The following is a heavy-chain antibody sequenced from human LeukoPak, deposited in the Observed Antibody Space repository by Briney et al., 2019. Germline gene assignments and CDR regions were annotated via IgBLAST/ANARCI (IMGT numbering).Heavy chain of an antibody. CDR2: TRDKAASYST. CDR3: VASSLGPGDLDY. Sequence: GGSLRLSSAAPGFSFSDHLLDWARQAPGKGLGWVGRTRDKAASYSTESATPVRGRFTASRDDSKNSLYLQMNSLRTEDTAVYFCVASSLGPGDLDYWGQGTLVTVSS. D-gene: IGHD4-17*01. CDR1: GFSFSDHL. J-gene: IGHJ4*02. V-gene: IGHV3-72*01.